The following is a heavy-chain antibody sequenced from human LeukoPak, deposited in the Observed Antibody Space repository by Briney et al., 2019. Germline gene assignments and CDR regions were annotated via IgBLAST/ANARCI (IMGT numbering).Heavy chain of an antibody. V-gene: IGHV3-66*01. D-gene: IGHD3-16*02. J-gene: IGHJ4*02. Sequence: PGGSLRLSCAASGISVSSNYMSWVRQAPGKGLQWVSVIYVDGSTYYADSVKGRITISRDNSRNTLYLQMNSLRAEDTAVYYCARDLATRQRTGLYDSWGQEALVTVSS. CDR3: ARDLATRQRTGLYDS. CDR2: IYVDGST. CDR1: GISVSSNY.